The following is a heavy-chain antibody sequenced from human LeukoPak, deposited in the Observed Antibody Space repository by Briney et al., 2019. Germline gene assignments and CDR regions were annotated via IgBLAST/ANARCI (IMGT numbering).Heavy chain of an antibody. CDR2: IHYSGST. V-gene: IGHV4-61*01. J-gene: IGHJ4*02. D-gene: IGHD6-13*01. Sequence: SETLSLTCTVSDVSVTRGPDYWTWIRQPPGKGLEWIGYIHYSGSTNYNPSLKSRVTISLDTSKNQFSLNLNSVTAADTAVYYCARAAGGTRADFDYWGQGTLVIVSS. CDR3: ARAAGGTRADFDY. CDR1: DVSVTRGPDY.